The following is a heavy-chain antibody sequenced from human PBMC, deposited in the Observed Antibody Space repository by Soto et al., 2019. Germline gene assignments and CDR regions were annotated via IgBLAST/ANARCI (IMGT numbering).Heavy chain of an antibody. CDR3: AKVIVGIAVACTWGYGMDV. V-gene: IGHV3-9*01. Sequence: EVQLVESGGGLVQPGRSLRLSCAASGFTFDDYAMHWVRQAPGKGLERVSGIRWNSGSIGYAESVKGRFTISRDNAKNPLYLRLNSLRAEDPALYYCAKVIVGIAVACTWGYGMDVWGQGPTVTVSS. D-gene: IGHD6-19*01. CDR2: IRWNSGSI. CDR1: GFTFDDYA. J-gene: IGHJ6*02.